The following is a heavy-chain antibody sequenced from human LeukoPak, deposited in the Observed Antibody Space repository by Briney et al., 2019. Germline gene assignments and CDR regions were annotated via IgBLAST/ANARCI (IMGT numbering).Heavy chain of an antibody. D-gene: IGHD2-15*01. Sequence: GGSLRLSCAASGFTFSSYAMHWVRQAPGKGLEWVSAISGSGGSTYYADSVKGRFTISRDNSKNTLYLQMNSLRAEDTAVYYCAKDRVVVAATDYYYYYGMDVWGQGTTVTVSS. CDR1: GFTFSSYA. V-gene: IGHV3-23*01. CDR3: AKDRVVVAATDYYYYYGMDV. CDR2: ISGSGGST. J-gene: IGHJ6*02.